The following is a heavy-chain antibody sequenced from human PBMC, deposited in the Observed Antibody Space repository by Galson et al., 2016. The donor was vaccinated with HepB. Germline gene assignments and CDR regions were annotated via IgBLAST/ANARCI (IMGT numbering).Heavy chain of an antibody. J-gene: IGHJ4*02. CDR2: ISGSGGST. CDR1: GFTFSSYA. V-gene: IGHV3-23*01. Sequence: LRLSCAASGFTFSSYAMSWVRQAPGKGLEWVSAISGSGGSTYYADSVKGRFTISRDNSRNTLYLQMTSLRAEDTAVYSCAKDRGYCSGGSCLLFDYWGQGTLVTVSS. D-gene: IGHD2-15*01. CDR3: AKDRGYCSGGSCLLFDY.